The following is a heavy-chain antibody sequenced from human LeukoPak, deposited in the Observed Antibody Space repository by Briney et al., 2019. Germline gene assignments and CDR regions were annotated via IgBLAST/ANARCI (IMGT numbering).Heavy chain of an antibody. Sequence: SETLSLTCTVSGGSISSYYGSWIRQPPGKGLEWIGYIYYSGSTNYNPSLKSRVSISVDTSKNQFSLKLGSVTAADTAVYYCARRTNWGSGLPSYWYFDLWGRGTLVTVSS. D-gene: IGHD7-27*01. J-gene: IGHJ2*01. CDR2: IYYSGST. CDR1: GGSISSYY. V-gene: IGHV4-59*08. CDR3: ARRTNWGSGLPSYWYFDL.